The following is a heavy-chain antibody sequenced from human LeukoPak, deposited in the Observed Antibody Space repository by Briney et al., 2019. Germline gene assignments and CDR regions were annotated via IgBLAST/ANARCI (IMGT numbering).Heavy chain of an antibody. CDR1: GDSISRSNFY. Sequence: SETLSLTCTVSGDSISRSNFYWGWIRQPPGKGLEWIGSIHHSGSTNYNPSLESRVTMSVDTSKNQFSLKLTSVTAADTAVYYCARGPMGSQNHFDSWGQGTLVTVSS. D-gene: IGHD3-10*01. V-gene: IGHV4-39*07. J-gene: IGHJ4*02. CDR3: ARGPMGSQNHFDS. CDR2: IHHSGST.